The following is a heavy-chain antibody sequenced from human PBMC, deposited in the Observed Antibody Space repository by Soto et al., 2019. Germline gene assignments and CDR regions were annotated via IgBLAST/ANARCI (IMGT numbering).Heavy chain of an antibody. D-gene: IGHD1-7*01. CDR3: ARGGELELRYYDAMDV. CDR1: GFTFSSYG. CDR2: IWYDGRNK. J-gene: IGHJ6*02. V-gene: IGHV3-33*07. Sequence: QVQLVESGGPVVQPGRSLRLSCAASGFTFSSYGMNWVRQAPGKGLECVAIIWYDGRNKYYADSVKGRFTISRDNSKNTLDLQMNSLRAEDTAVYYCARGGELELRYYDAMDVWGHGTTVTVSS.